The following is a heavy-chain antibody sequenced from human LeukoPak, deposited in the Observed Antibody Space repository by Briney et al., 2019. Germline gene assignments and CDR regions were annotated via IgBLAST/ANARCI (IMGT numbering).Heavy chain of an antibody. CDR3: ARYAGIAVAEGAFDI. D-gene: IGHD6-19*01. CDR1: GFTFSSYW. CDR2: IKQDGSEK. Sequence: GGSLRLSCAASGFTFSSYWMSWVRQAPGKGLEWVANIKQDGSEKYYVDSVKGRFTISRDNAKNSLYLQMNSLRDEDTAVYYCARYAGIAVAEGAFDIWGQGTMVTVSS. J-gene: IGHJ3*02. V-gene: IGHV3-7*01.